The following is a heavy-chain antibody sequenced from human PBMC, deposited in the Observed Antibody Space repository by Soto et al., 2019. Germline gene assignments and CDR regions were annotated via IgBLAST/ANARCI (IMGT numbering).Heavy chain of an antibody. CDR3: ARVHNDFWSGYYTATYFDY. Sequence: ASVKVSCKASGYTFTSYGISWVRQAPGQGLEWMGWISAYNGNTNYAQKNQGRVTMTTDTSTSTAYMELRSLIFDDTAVYYCARVHNDFWSGYYTATYFDYWGQGTLVTVSS. CDR2: ISAYNGNT. D-gene: IGHD3-3*01. J-gene: IGHJ4*02. CDR1: GYTFTSYG. V-gene: IGHV1-18*01.